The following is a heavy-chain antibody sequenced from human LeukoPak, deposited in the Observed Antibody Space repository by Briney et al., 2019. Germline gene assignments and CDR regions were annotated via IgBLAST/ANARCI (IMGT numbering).Heavy chain of an antibody. J-gene: IGHJ4*02. Sequence: GGSLRLSCAASGFTFSSYSMNWVRQAPGKGLEWVSSISSSSSYIYYADSVKGRFTISRDNAKNSLYLQMNSLRAEDTAVYYRARGYCTNGVCLGFDYWGQGTLVTVSS. CDR2: ISSSSSYI. CDR1: GFTFSSYS. CDR3: ARGYCTNGVCLGFDY. V-gene: IGHV3-21*01. D-gene: IGHD2-8*01.